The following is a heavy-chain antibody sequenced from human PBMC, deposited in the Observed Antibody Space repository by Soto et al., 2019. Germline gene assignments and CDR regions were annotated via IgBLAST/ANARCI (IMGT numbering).Heavy chain of an antibody. CDR2: IIPIFGTA. CDR1: GGTFSSYA. J-gene: IGHJ5*02. V-gene: IGHV1-69*13. Sequence: ASVKVSCKASGGTFSSYAISWVRQAPGQGLEWMGGIIPIFGTANYAQKFQGRVTITADESTSTAYMELSSLRSEDTAVYYCARWGPGYCSSTSYPSLDPWGQGTLVTVSS. D-gene: IGHD2-2*01. CDR3: ARWGPGYCSSTSYPSLDP.